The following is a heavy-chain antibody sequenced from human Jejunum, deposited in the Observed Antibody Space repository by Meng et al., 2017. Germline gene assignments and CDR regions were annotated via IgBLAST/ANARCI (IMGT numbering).Heavy chain of an antibody. CDR1: GDSVSSNSAG. V-gene: IGHV6-1*01. Sequence: QIQLQQSGPGLVKPSQTHSPTCAISGDSVSSNSAGWNWIRQSPSRGLEWLGRTYYRSKWYIDYAVSVKSRITINPDTSKNQFSLHLNSVTPEDTAVYYCAGGGLVRSTRGYFDYWGQGTLVTVSS. CDR3: AGGGLVRSTRGYFDY. J-gene: IGHJ4*02. CDR2: TYYRSKWYI. D-gene: IGHD1-26*01.